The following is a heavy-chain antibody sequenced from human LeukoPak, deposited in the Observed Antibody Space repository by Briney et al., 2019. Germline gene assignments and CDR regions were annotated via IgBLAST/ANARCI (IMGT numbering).Heavy chain of an antibody. CDR2: INHSGST. D-gene: IGHD3-10*01. CDR3: ARASGGDYGSGSYYKTFDY. Sequence: SATLSLTCAVYGGSFSGYYWSWIRQPPGKGLEWIGEINHSGSTNYNPSLKSRVTISVDTSKNQFSLKLSSVTAADTAVYYCARASGGDYGSGSYYKTFDYWGQGTLVTVSS. V-gene: IGHV4-34*01. J-gene: IGHJ4*02. CDR1: GGSFSGYY.